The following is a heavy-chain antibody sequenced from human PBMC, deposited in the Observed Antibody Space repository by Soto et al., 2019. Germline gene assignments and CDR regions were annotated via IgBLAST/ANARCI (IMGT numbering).Heavy chain of an antibody. V-gene: IGHV3-30-3*01. D-gene: IGHD3-3*01. CDR2: ISYDGSNK. J-gene: IGHJ4*02. CDR1: GFTFSSYA. CDR3: ARGPATLDLFDY. Sequence: QVQLVESGGGVVQPGRSLRLSCAASGFTFSSYAMHWVRQAPGKGLEWVAVISYDGSNKYYADSVKGRFTISRDNSKNTLYLQMNSLRAEDTAVYYCARGPATLDLFDYWGQGPLVAVSS.